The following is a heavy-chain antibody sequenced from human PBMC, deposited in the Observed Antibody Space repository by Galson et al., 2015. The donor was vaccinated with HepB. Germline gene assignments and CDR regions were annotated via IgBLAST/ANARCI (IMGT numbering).Heavy chain of an antibody. J-gene: IGHJ6*03. V-gene: IGHV3-30*18. Sequence: SLRLSCAASGFTFSRYGMHWVRQAPGKGLEWVAVISYDGSNKYYADSVKGRFTISRDNSKNTLYLQMNSLRAEDTAVYYCAKVGGYCSGGSCYDYYYYYMDVWGKGTTVTVSS. CDR3: AKVGGYCSGGSCYDYYYYYMDV. CDR2: ISYDGSNK. D-gene: IGHD2-15*01. CDR1: GFTFSRYG.